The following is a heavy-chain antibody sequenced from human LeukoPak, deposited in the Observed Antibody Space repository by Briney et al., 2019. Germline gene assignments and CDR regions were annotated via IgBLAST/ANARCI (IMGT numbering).Heavy chain of an antibody. J-gene: IGHJ6*02. Sequence: PGGSLRLSCAASGFTFSSYAMHWVRQAPGKGLEWVAVISYDGSNKYYADPVKGRFTISRNNSKNTLYLQMNSLRAEDTAVYYCARDLSSTQWLVVPTNYYYYYGMDVWGQGATVTVSS. CDR1: GFTFSSYA. CDR2: ISYDGSNK. D-gene: IGHD6-19*01. V-gene: IGHV3-30-3*01. CDR3: ARDLSSTQWLVVPTNYYYYYGMDV.